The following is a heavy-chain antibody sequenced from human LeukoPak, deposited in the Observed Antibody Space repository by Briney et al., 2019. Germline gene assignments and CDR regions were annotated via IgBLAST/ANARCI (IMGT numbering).Heavy chain of an antibody. V-gene: IGHV3-13*04. D-gene: IGHD6-13*01. J-gene: IGHJ5*01. CDR1: GFTLTTYD. CDR3: ARGGYGSTWYVFVS. CDR2: ISIAGDT. Sequence: GGSLRLSCAASGFTLTTYDMHWVRQSTGKGLEWVSAISIAGDTFYAGSVKGRFTISRDSAKNSLYLQMNSLRVGDTAVYYCARGGYGSTWYVFVSWGQEPWSPSPQ.